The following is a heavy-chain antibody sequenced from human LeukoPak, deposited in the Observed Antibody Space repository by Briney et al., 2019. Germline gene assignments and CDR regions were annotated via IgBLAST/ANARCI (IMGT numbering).Heavy chain of an antibody. V-gene: IGHV4-39*01. J-gene: IGHJ5*02. CDR1: GGSISSGNYY. CDR2: VYYGGST. Sequence: PSETLSLTCTVSGGSISSGNYYWGWVRQPPGKGLEWIGSVYYGGSTYYNSSLESRVTISVDTSKNQFSLRLRSATVADTAVYFCARHRSISAAVPRWFAPWGQGTLVTVSS. CDR3: ARHRSISAAVPRWFAP. D-gene: IGHD6-13*01.